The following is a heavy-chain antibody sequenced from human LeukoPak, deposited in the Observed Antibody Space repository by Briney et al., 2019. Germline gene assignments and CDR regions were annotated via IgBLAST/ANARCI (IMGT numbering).Heavy chain of an antibody. J-gene: IGHJ3*02. Sequence: PGRCLRLSCAASGLTFDDFGMMWVRHAPGKGLEWVSGIHWNGGRTGYADSVKGRLPISRDNAKKSLYLQLNSRRAEDTALYYWAKKWLSNAFDSWGQGTMVTVSS. V-gene: IGHV3-20*04. CDR2: IHWNGGRT. CDR1: GLTFDDFG. CDR3: AKKWLSNAFDS. D-gene: IGHD5-12*01.